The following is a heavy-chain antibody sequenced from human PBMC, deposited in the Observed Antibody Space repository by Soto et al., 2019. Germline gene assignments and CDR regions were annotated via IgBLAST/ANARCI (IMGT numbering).Heavy chain of an antibody. V-gene: IGHV1-69*01. CDR1: GGTFSSDA. CDR3: ARLNKDSGSYSYYYYGMDV. J-gene: IGHJ6*02. D-gene: IGHD1-26*01. Sequence: QVQLVQSGAEVKKPGSSVKVSCKASGGTFSSDAISWVRQAPGQGLEWMGGIIPIFGTANYAQKFQGRVTITADESTSTAYMELSSLRSEDTAVYYCARLNKDSGSYSYYYYGMDVWGQGTTVTVSS. CDR2: IIPIFGTA.